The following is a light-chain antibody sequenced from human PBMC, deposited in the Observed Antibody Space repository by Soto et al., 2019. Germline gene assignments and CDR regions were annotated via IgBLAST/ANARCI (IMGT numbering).Light chain of an antibody. CDR2: DVF. CDR1: ESLGKT. J-gene: IGKJ4*01. Sequence: EIVLTQSPATLSLSPGDRATLSCRASESLGKTLAWYQQKPGQAPRLLIYDVFKRVTGIPARFSGSGSGTDFTLSISSLDPEFFAVYYCQQRNTWPLTFGGSTKVEI. V-gene: IGKV3-11*01. CDR3: QQRNTWPLT.